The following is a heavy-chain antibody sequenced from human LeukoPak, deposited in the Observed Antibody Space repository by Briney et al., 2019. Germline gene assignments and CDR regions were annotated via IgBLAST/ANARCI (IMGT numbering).Heavy chain of an antibody. Sequence: GGSLRLSCAASGFTFCSYAMQWVRRAPGKGLERVAVISYDGSNRYYADGVRGRFTISRDNSKNTLYMQTNSLRAKDTAVYSCARDRQLRFLEWFLSHWGQGTLVTVSS. J-gene: IGHJ4*02. CDR3: ARDRQLRFLEWFLSH. CDR1: GFTFCSYA. D-gene: IGHD3-3*01. CDR2: ISYDGSNR. V-gene: IGHV3-30*01.